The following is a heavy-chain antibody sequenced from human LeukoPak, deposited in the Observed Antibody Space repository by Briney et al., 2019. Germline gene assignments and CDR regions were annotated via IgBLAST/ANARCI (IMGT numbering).Heavy chain of an antibody. V-gene: IGHV4-39*07. CDR3: VSTNDQLHYDSSGYYGY. J-gene: IGHJ4*02. D-gene: IGHD3-22*01. CDR1: GASISTSSHY. CDR2: FYYTGST. Sequence: SETLSLTCSVSGASISTSSHYWGWIRQPPGKALEWIGAFYYTGSTFYNPSLKGRVTISEDTSENQFSLKLTSVTAADTAVYYCVSTNDQLHYDSSGYYGYWGQGTLVTVSS.